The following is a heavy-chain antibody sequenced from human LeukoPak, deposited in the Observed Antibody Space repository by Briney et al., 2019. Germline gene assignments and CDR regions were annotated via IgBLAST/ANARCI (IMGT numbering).Heavy chain of an antibody. V-gene: IGHV1-18*01. Sequence: GASVKVSCKASGYTFTSYGISWVRQAPGQGLEWMGWISAYNGNTNYAQKLQGRVTMTTDTSTSTAYMELRSLRSDDTAVYYCARDVVVVPAAIYYGMDVWGQGTTVTVSS. J-gene: IGHJ6*02. D-gene: IGHD2-2*01. CDR1: GYTFTSYG. CDR3: ARDVVVVPAAIYYGMDV. CDR2: ISAYNGNT.